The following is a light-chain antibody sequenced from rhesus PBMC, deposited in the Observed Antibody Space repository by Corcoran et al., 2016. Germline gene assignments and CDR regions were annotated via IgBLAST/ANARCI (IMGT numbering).Light chain of an antibody. Sequence: GDAVNITCRASQGINNYIAWYQQKPGKAPKPLNNYASNLESGVPSRFSGSGSGTDFTLTISSLQPEDFAIYYCHHQNTYPWTFVQGTKVEI. CDR1: QGINNY. J-gene: IGKJ1*01. V-gene: IGKV1S14*01. CDR3: HHQNTYPWT. CDR2: YAS.